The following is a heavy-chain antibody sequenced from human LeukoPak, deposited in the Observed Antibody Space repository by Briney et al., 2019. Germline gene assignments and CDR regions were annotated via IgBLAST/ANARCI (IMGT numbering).Heavy chain of an antibody. V-gene: IGHV2-5*02. CDR3: AHRLLPDDYGDYGGFDY. D-gene: IGHD4-17*01. CDR2: IYWDDDK. Sequence: SGPTLVKPTQTLTLTCTFSGFSLSTSGVGVGWIRQPPGKALEWLALIYWDDDKRYSPSLKSRLTITKDTSKNQVVLTMTNMDPVDTATYYCAHRLLPDDYGDYGGFDYWGQGTLVTVSS. CDR1: GFSLSTSGVG. J-gene: IGHJ4*02.